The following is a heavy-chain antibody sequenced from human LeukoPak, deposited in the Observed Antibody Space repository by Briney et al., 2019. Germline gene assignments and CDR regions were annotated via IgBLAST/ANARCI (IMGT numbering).Heavy chain of an antibody. Sequence: GGSLRLSCAASGFTFSSYGMHWVRQAPGKGLEWVAFIRYDGSNKYYADSVKGRFTISRDNSKNTLYLQMNSLRAEDTAVYYCAKALKGRAVAGPSCAFDIWGQGTMVTVSS. CDR1: GFTFSSYG. D-gene: IGHD6-19*01. J-gene: IGHJ3*02. CDR3: AKALKGRAVAGPSCAFDI. V-gene: IGHV3-30*02. CDR2: IRYDGSNK.